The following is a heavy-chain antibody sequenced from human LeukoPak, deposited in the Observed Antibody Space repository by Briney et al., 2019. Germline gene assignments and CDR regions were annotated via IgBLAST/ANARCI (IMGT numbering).Heavy chain of an antibody. CDR2: IYSGGGT. Sequence: QTGGSLRLSCATSGFTVSSNYMSWVRQAPGKGLEWVSVIYSGGGTYYADSVKGRFTISRDNSNNTLYLQLNSLRAEDTAVYYCARDRIYGSGAYDYWGQGTLVTVSS. J-gene: IGHJ4*02. D-gene: IGHD3-10*01. CDR1: GFTVSSNY. CDR3: ARDRIYGSGAYDY. V-gene: IGHV3-53*01.